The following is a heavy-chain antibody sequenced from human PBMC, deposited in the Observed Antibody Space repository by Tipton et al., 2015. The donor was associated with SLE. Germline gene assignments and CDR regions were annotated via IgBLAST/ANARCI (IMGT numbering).Heavy chain of an antibody. CDR3: ATGGGDY. D-gene: IGHD3-16*01. V-gene: IGHV4-34*01. CDR1: GGPFSDYY. J-gene: IGHJ4*02. CDR2: IKHSGST. Sequence: GLVKPSETLSLTCAVYGGPFSDYYWSWIRQSPGKGLEWIGEIKHSGSTNYNPSLKSRVTISVDTSKNQFALKLSSVTAADTAVDYCATGGGDYWGQGTLVTVSS.